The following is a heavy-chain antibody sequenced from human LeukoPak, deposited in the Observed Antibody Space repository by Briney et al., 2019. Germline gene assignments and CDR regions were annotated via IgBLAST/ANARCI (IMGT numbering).Heavy chain of an antibody. CDR2: ISGSGVNT. D-gene: IGHD3-22*01. CDR3: ARGRSGYGPFDAFDI. V-gene: IGHV3-23*01. J-gene: IGHJ3*02. CDR1: GFTVSSKY. Sequence: GGSLRLSCAASGFTVSSKYMSWVRQAPGKGLEWVSAISGSGVNTYYADSVKGRFAASRGNCKNTLYLQMNSLRAEDTAVYYCARGRSGYGPFDAFDIWGQGTWVTVSS.